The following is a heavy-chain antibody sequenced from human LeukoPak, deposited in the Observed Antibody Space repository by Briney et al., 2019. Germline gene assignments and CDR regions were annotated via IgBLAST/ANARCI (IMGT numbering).Heavy chain of an antibody. CDR1: GGSFSGYY. D-gene: IGHD3-16*02. Sequence: PSETLSLTCAVSGGSFSGYYWSWIRQPPGKGLEWIGEINHSGSTNYNPSLKSRVTISVDTSKNQFSLKLSSVTAADTAVYYCASFWSDVGYLDYWGQGTLVTVSS. J-gene: IGHJ4*02. CDR3: ASFWSDVGYLDY. CDR2: INHSGST. V-gene: IGHV4-34*01.